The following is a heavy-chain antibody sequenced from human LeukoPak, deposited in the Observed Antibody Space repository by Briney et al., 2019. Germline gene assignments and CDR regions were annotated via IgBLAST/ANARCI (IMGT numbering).Heavy chain of an antibody. J-gene: IGHJ6*03. Sequence: SETLSLTCAVYGGSFSGYYWSWIRQPPGKGLEWIGEINHSGSPNYNPSLKSRVTISVDTSKNQFSMKLSSVTAADTAVYYCARVRGSSSWYFRGSYFYFYMDVWGKGTTVTVSS. CDR2: INHSGSP. CDR3: ARVRGSSSWYFRGSYFYFYMDV. V-gene: IGHV4-34*01. CDR1: GGSFSGYY. D-gene: IGHD6-13*01.